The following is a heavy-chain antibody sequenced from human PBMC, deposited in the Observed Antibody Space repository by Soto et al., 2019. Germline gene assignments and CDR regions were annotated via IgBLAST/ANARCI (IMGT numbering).Heavy chain of an antibody. D-gene: IGHD1-1*01. V-gene: IGHV3-30*18. CDR3: AKSVYNWYDGFFDY. J-gene: IGHJ4*02. Sequence: QVQLVESGGGVVQPGRSLRLSCAASGFTFSSYGMHWVRQAPGKGLQWVAVISYDGNNKYYADSVKGRFTISRDNSKNTLYLQMNSLRAEDTAVYYCAKSVYNWYDGFFDYWGQGTLVTVSS. CDR2: ISYDGNNK. CDR1: GFTFSSYG.